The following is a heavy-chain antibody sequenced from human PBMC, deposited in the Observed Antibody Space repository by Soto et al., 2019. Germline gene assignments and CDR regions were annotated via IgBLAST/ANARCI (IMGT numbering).Heavy chain of an antibody. CDR2: ISYDGSNK. CDR1: GFTFSSYA. Sequence: QVQLVESGGGVVQPGRSLRLSCAASGFTFSSYAMHWVRQAPGKGLEWVAVISYDGSNKYYADSVKGRFTISRDNSKNTLYLQMNSLRAEDTAVYYCVREVPNWNYDYWGQGTLVTVSS. CDR3: VREVPNWNYDY. J-gene: IGHJ4*02. D-gene: IGHD1-7*01. V-gene: IGHV3-30-3*01.